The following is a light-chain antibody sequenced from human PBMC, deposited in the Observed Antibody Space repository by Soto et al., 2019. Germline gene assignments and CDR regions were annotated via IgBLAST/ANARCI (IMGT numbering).Light chain of an antibody. CDR1: QNIATH. CDR2: AAS. J-gene: IGKJ4*01. Sequence: DIQVAQFPSSLSASVGDRVTITCATSQNIATHVNWYRQKPGERPRLLIHAASTLASGVSSRFSGSGSGTEFTLTIASLQADDFATYYCQQSHDAPLTFGGGTTVE. CDR3: QQSHDAPLT. V-gene: IGKV1-39*01.